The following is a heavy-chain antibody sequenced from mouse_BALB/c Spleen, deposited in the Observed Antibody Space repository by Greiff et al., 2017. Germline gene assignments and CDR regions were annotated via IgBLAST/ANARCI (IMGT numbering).Heavy chain of an antibody. V-gene: IGHV5-12-2*01. CDR2: ISNGGGST. CDR3: ARFDY. Sequence: EVMLVESGGGLVQPGGSLKLSCAASGFTFSSYTMSWVRQTPEKRLEWVAYISNGGGSTYYPDSVKGRFTISRDNAKNTLYLQMSSLKSEDTAMYYCARFDYWGQGTTLTVSS. CDR1: GFTFSSYT. J-gene: IGHJ2*01.